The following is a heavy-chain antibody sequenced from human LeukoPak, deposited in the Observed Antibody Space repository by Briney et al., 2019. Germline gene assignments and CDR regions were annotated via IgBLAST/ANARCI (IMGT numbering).Heavy chain of an antibody. J-gene: IGHJ4*02. CDR3: AKEGTAMASSYFDY. V-gene: IGHV3-30*18. CDR2: TSHDGTVQ. Sequence: GGSLRLSCAASGFTFSSYGMQWVRQAPGKGLEWVAVTSHDGTVQHYADSVKGRFTISRDNSDNTLSLQMNSLRDEDTAMYYCAKEGTAMASSYFDYWGQGTLITVSS. D-gene: IGHD5-18*01. CDR1: GFTFSSYG.